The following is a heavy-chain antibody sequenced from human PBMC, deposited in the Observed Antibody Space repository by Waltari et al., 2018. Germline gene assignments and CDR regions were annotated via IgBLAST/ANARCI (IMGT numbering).Heavy chain of an antibody. J-gene: IGHJ4*02. CDR3: ARTTFVRYFDY. Sequence: QVQLQESGPGLVKPSQTLPLTCTVSSGSISIPDYFWSWIRQAPGKGLEWIGSVSYRGITYYNPSLESRVTMSVDTSKNQFSLNLNSMTAADAAVYYCARTTFVRYFDYWGQGTLVTVSS. CDR1: SGSISIPDYF. V-gene: IGHV4-30-4*01. CDR2: VSYRGIT. D-gene: IGHD1-1*01.